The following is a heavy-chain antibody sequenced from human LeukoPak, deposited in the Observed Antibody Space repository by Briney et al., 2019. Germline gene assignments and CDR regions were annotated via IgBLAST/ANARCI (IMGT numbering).Heavy chain of an antibody. J-gene: IGHJ4*02. CDR1: GGSISSSNW. D-gene: IGHD4-17*01. CDR2: IYHSGST. Sequence: SETLSLTCAVSGGSISSSNWWSWVRQPPRKGLEWIGEIYHSGSTNYNPSLKSRVTISLDMPKNQFSLKLSSVTAADTAVYYCASGDYNYFDYWGQGTLVTVSS. V-gene: IGHV4-4*02. CDR3: ASGDYNYFDY.